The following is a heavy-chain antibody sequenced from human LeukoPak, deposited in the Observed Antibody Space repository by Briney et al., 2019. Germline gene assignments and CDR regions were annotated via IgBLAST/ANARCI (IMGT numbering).Heavy chain of an antibody. CDR3: ARDTGAGSGYFQH. J-gene: IGHJ1*01. V-gene: IGHV3-7*03. CDR1: GFTFSSYW. D-gene: IGHD3-10*01. Sequence: GGSLRLSCAASGFTFSSYWMSWVRQAPGKGLEWVANIKQDGSEKYYVDSVKGRFTISRDNAKNSLYLQMNSLRAEDTAVYYCARDTGAGSGYFQHWGQGTLVTVSS. CDR2: IKQDGSEK.